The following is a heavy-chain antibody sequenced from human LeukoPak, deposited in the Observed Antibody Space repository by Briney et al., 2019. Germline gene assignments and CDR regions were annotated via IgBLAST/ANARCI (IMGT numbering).Heavy chain of an antibody. CDR3: ARDCGSTSCYYFDY. CDR2: ISSSSSYI. J-gene: IGHJ4*02. Sequence: PGGSLRLSCAASGFTFSSYSMNWVRQAPGKGLEWVSSISSSSSYIYYADSVKGRFTISRDNAKNSLYLRMNSLRAEDTAVYYCARDCGSTSCYYFDYWGQGTLVTVSS. CDR1: GFTFSSYS. V-gene: IGHV3-21*01. D-gene: IGHD2-2*01.